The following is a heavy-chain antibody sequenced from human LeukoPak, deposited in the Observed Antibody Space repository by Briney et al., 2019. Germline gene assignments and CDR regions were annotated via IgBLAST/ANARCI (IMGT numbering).Heavy chain of an antibody. D-gene: IGHD2-21*01. V-gene: IGHV3-11*01. CDR3: ARNKLVAGRDFDYYGMDV. J-gene: IGHJ6*02. CDR2: ISRAGTTI. Sequence: GGSLRLSCAASGFTFSDFYMDWIRRAPGKGLEWLAYISRAGTTIYYADSVKGRFTISRDNANNSLFLQMSSLRADDTAVYYCARNKLVAGRDFDYYGMDVWGQGTTVTVSS. CDR1: GFTFSDFY.